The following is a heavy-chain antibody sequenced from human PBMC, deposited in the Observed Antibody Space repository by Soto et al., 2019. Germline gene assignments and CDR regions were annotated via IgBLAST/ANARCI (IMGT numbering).Heavy chain of an antibody. Sequence: WCLRLSCAASGVTVSSYAMSWVRQAPGKGLERVSAISGSGGSTYYADSVKGRFTISRDNSKNTLYLQMNSLRAEDTAVYYCAKAAPPDQWLLPVHWYFDLWGRGTLVPVSS. J-gene: IGHJ2*01. CDR2: ISGSGGST. V-gene: IGHV3-23*01. CDR3: AKAAPPDQWLLPVHWYFDL. CDR1: GVTVSSYA. D-gene: IGHD6-19*01.